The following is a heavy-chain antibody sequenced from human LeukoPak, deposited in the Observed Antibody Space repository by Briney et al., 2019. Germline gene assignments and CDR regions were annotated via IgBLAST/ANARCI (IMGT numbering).Heavy chain of an antibody. CDR2: ISSSGYHT. J-gene: IGHJ3*02. V-gene: IGHV3-11*03. D-gene: IGHD2-21*02. CDR1: GFLFSDYS. Sequence: PGGSLRLSCAASGFLFSDYSINCIRQAPGKGLEWVSYISSSGYHTNYADSVKGRFTISRDNAKNSLYLQMNSLRAEDTAVYYFVGVVVTVPAAFDIWGQGTMVTVSS. CDR3: VGVVVTVPAAFDI.